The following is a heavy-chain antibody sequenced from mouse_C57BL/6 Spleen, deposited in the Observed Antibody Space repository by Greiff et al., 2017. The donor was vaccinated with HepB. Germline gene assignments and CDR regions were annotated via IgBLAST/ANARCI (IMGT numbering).Heavy chain of an antibody. D-gene: IGHD1-1*01. J-gene: IGHJ2*01. Sequence: EVKVEESGGGLVQPGGSLKLSCAASGFTFSDYYMYWVRQTPEKRLEWVAYISNGGSSTYYPDTVKGRFTISRDNAKNTLYLQMSRLKSEDTAMYYCARHYYGFDYWGQGTTLTVSS. CDR3: ARHYYGFDY. CDR2: ISNGGSST. V-gene: IGHV5-12*01. CDR1: GFTFSDYY.